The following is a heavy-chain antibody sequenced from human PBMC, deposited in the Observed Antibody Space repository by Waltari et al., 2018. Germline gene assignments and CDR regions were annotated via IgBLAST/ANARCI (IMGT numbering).Heavy chain of an antibody. D-gene: IGHD6-13*01. Sequence: QVQLQESGPGLVKPSETLSLTCTVSGGSISSYYWSWIRQPAGKGLEWIGRIYTSGSTNYNPSLKSRVTMSVDTSKNQFSLKLSSVTAADTAVYYCARYAIAAAGNDYYYYMDVWGKGTTVTISS. CDR2: IYTSGST. J-gene: IGHJ6*03. CDR3: ARYAIAAAGNDYYYYMDV. V-gene: IGHV4-4*07. CDR1: GGSISSYY.